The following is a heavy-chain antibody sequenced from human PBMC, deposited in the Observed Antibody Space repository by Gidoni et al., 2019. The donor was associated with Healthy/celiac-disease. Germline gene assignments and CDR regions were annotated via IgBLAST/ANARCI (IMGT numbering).Heavy chain of an antibody. CDR1: GGTFSSYA. J-gene: IGHJ4*02. Sequence: QVQLVQSGAEVKKPGTSVKVSCKASGGTFSSYAISWVRQAPGQGLEWMGGIIPIFGTANYAQEFQGRVTITADESTSTAYMELSSLRSEDTAVYYCARDRGYSYGVYYFDYWGQGTLVTVSS. D-gene: IGHD5-18*01. CDR2: IIPIFGTA. CDR3: ARDRGYSYGVYYFDY. V-gene: IGHV1-69*01.